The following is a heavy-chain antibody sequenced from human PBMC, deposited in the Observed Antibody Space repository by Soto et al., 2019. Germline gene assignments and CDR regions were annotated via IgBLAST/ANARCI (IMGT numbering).Heavy chain of an antibody. J-gene: IGHJ4*02. D-gene: IGHD1-1*01. V-gene: IGHV4-59*08. Sequence: QVQLQESGPGLVKPSETLSLTCSVSGAFLSGYYWSWIRQPPGKGLEWIGYISYRGSPKYNPSLKSRVTISIGTSENEFSLKVNSVPATDTATYYCAAYTWKDGDYFDYWGQGTLVTVSS. CDR1: GAFLSGYY. CDR3: AAYTWKDGDYFDY. CDR2: ISYRGSP.